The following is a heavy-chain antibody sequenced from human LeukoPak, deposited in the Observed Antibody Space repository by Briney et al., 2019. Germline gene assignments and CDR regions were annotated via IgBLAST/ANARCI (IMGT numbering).Heavy chain of an antibody. CDR3: ARAPYDSSGYYRRNASDI. CDR2: ISAYNGNT. Sequence: ASVKVSCKASGYTFTSYGISWVRQAPGQGLEWMGWISAYNGNTNYAQKLQGRVTMTTDTSTSTAYMELRSLRSDDTAVYYCARAPYDSSGYYRRNASDIWGQGTMVTVSS. CDR1: GYTFTSYG. J-gene: IGHJ3*02. D-gene: IGHD3-22*01. V-gene: IGHV1-18*01.